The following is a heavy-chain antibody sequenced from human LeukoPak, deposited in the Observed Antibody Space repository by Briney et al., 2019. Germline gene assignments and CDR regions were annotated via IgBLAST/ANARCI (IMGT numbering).Heavy chain of an antibody. CDR3: AKLDSSSYYYYMDV. CDR1: GSSFSIYA. CDR2: ISGSGGST. J-gene: IGHJ6*03. V-gene: IGHV3-23*01. Sequence: GGSLRLSCAASGSSFSIYAMSWVRQAPGKGLEWVSAISGSGGSTYYADSVKGRFTISRDNSKNTLYLQMNSLRAEDTAVYYCAKLDSSSYYYYMDVWGKGTTVTVSS. D-gene: IGHD6-6*01.